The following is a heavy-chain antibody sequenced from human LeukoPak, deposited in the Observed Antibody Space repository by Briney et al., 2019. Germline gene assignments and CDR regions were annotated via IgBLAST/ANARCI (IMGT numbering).Heavy chain of an antibody. Sequence: SETLSLTCTVSGYSISSGYYWGWIRQPPGKGLEWIGSIYHSGSTYYNPSLKSRVTISVDTSKNQFSLKLNSVTAADTAVYFCARRAYSAAYWKHFGYWGQGTLVTVSS. CDR3: ARRAYSAAYWKHFGY. CDR1: GYSISSGYY. J-gene: IGHJ4*02. D-gene: IGHD1-1*01. V-gene: IGHV4-38-2*02. CDR2: IYHSGST.